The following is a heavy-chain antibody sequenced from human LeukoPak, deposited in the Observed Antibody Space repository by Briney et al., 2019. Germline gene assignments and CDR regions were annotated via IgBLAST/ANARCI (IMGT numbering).Heavy chain of an antibody. J-gene: IGHJ5*02. Sequence: SETLSLTCTVYGGSFSGYYWSWIRQPPGKGLEWIGEINHSGSTNYNPSLKSRVTISVDTSKNQFSLKLSSVTAADTAVYYCARDLRYGGWFDPWGQGTLVTVSS. CDR2: INHSGST. V-gene: IGHV4-34*01. D-gene: IGHD4-23*01. CDR3: ARDLRYGGWFDP. CDR1: GGSFSGYY.